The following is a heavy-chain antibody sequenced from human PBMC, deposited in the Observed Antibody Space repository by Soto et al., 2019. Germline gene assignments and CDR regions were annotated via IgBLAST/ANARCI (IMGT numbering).Heavy chain of an antibody. CDR1: GGSISSYY. Sequence: QVQLQESGPGLVKPSETLSLTCTVSGGSISSYYWSWIRQPPGKGLEWIGYIYYSGSTNYNPSLKSRVTISVETSKNQFSLKLSSVTAADTAVYYCATRAADYDFWSGYYSYYYYMDVWGKGTTVTVSS. CDR2: IYYSGST. D-gene: IGHD3-3*01. CDR3: ATRAADYDFWSGYYSYYYYMDV. J-gene: IGHJ6*03. V-gene: IGHV4-59*08.